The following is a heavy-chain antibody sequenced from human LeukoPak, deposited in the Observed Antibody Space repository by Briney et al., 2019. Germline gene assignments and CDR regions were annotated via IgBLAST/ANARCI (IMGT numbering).Heavy chain of an antibody. D-gene: IGHD2-2*01. J-gene: IGHJ4*02. CDR3: AREYCSSTSCSLVDF. Sequence: GGSLRLSCAASGFAFSSYWMHWVRQAPGKGLVWVSRIKSDGSSTDYADSVKGRFTISRDNAKNLLYLQMNSLRAEDTAVYYCAREYCSSTSCSLVDFWGQGTLVTVSS. CDR2: IKSDGSST. CDR1: GFAFSSYW. V-gene: IGHV3-74*01.